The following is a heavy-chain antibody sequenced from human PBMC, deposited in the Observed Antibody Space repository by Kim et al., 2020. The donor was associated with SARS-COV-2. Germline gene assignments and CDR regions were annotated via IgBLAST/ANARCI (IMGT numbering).Heavy chain of an antibody. J-gene: IGHJ4*02. Sequence: STYYADSVKGRFTISRHHSKNTLYLQMNSLRAEDTAVYYCARVGGSGYESWGQGTLVTVSS. CDR2: ST. V-gene: IGHV3-53*04. CDR3: ARVGGSGYES. D-gene: IGHD3-22*01.